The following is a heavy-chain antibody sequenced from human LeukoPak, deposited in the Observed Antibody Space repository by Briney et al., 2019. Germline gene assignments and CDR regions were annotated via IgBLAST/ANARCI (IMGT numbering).Heavy chain of an antibody. Sequence: GGSLRLSCAASGFTFSNYAMSRVRQAPGKGLEWVSSIIGRGASTYYADSVKGRFTISRDNSKNTLYLQMNSLRAEDTALYYCAKDKSGGWELLRDHDAFDIWGQGTMVTVSS. CDR1: GFTFSNYA. V-gene: IGHV3-23*01. D-gene: IGHD1-26*01. CDR2: IIGRGAST. CDR3: AKDKSGGWELLRDHDAFDI. J-gene: IGHJ3*02.